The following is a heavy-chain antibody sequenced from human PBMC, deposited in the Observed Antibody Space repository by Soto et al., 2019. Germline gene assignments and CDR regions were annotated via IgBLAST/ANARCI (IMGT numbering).Heavy chain of an antibody. V-gene: IGHV1-3*01. CDR3: ARARVYDYGDFYFDY. D-gene: IGHD4-17*01. CDR2: INAGNGNT. J-gene: IGHJ4*02. Sequence: ASVEVSCKASGYSFTSYAMNWVRQAPGQRLEWMGWINAGNGNTKYSQKFQGRVTITRDTSASTAYMELSSLRSEDTAVYYCARARVYDYGDFYFDYWGQGTLVTVSS. CDR1: GYSFTSYA.